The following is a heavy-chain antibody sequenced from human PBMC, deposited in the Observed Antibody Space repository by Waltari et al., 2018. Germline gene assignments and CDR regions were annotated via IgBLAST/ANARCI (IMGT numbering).Heavy chain of an antibody. CDR1: GYTFTGYY. V-gene: IGHV1-2*06. CDR3: ARDFPYPTGEYSSSSGSYVFDY. CDR2: INPNSGGT. Sequence: QVQLVQSGAEVKKPGASVKVSCKASGYTFTGYYMHWVRQAPGQGLEWMGRINPNSGGTNYAQKFQGRVTITTDKSTSTAYMELSSLRSEDTAVYYCARDFPYPTGEYSSSSGSYVFDYWGQGTLVTVSS. J-gene: IGHJ4*02. D-gene: IGHD6-6*01.